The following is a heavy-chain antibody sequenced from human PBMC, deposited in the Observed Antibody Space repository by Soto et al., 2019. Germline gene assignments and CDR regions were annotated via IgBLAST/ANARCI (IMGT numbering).Heavy chain of an antibody. CDR2: ISGSGGST. Sequence: GGSLRLSCAASGLTFSSYAMSWVRQAPGKGLEWVSGISGSGGSTYYADSVKGRFTISRDNSKNTLYLQMNSLRAEDTAVYYFANHPQHRILVVTPIRLSSYTMDVWGQGTTVPVSS. V-gene: IGHV3-23*01. CDR1: GLTFSSYA. CDR3: ANHPQHRILVVTPIRLSSYTMDV. J-gene: IGHJ6*02. D-gene: IGHD2-21*02.